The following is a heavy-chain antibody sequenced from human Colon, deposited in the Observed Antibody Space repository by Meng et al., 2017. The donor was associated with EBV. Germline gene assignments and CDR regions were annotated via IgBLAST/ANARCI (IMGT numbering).Heavy chain of an antibody. J-gene: IGHJ4*02. CDR3: ARGGYYSFDY. CDR2: IYHSGST. Sequence: QVQLPEAGPGLAKPSETLSLTGAVSGGSIRSVYWWTWVRQSPGKGLEWIGEIYHSGSTNYNPSLKSRVTISVDKSKNQFSLKLTSVTAADTAVYYCARGGYYSFDYWGQRTLVTVSS. V-gene: IGHV4-4*02. CDR1: GGSIRSVYW. D-gene: IGHD5-18*01.